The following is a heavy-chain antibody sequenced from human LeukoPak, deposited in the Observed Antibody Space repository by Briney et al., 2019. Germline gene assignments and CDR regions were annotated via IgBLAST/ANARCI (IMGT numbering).Heavy chain of an antibody. V-gene: IGHV4-59*01. J-gene: IGHJ3*02. D-gene: IGHD6-13*01. Sequence: PSETLSLTCTVPGGPISGYYWNWIRQPPGKGLEWIGCISYSGSTNYSPSLKSRVTISPDTSRNKFSLKLNSVTAADTAVYYCARHSSSWYSLGAFDIWGQGTMVTVSS. CDR1: GGPISGYY. CDR3: ARHSSSWYSLGAFDI. CDR2: ISYSGST.